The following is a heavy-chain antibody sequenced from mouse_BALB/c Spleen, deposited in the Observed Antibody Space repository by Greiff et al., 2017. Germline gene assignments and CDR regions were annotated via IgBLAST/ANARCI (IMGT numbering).Heavy chain of an antibody. V-gene: IGHV1-82*01. CDR2: IYPGDGDT. J-gene: IGHJ4*01. D-gene: IGHD2-1*01. Sequence: QVQLQQSGPELVKPGASVKISCKASGYAFSSSWMNWVKQRPGQGLEWIGRIYPGDGDTNYNGKFKGKATLTADKSSSTAYMQLSSLTSVDSAVYFCAVYGNYVFLPYYAMDYWGQGTSVTVSS. CDR3: AVYGNYVFLPYYAMDY. CDR1: GYAFSSSW.